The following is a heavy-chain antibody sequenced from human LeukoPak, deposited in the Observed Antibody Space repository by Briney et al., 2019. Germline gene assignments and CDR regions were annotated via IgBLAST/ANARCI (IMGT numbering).Heavy chain of an antibody. CDR2: IYYSGST. CDR1: GGSISSYY. CDR3: ARHRPDPYRYFDL. V-gene: IGHV4-59*08. J-gene: IGHJ2*01. Sequence: SETLSLTCTVSGGSISSYYWSWIRQPPGKGLEWIGYIYYSGSTNYNPSLKSRVTISVDTSKNQFSLKLSSVTAAYTAVYYCARHRPDPYRYFDLWGRGTLVTVSS.